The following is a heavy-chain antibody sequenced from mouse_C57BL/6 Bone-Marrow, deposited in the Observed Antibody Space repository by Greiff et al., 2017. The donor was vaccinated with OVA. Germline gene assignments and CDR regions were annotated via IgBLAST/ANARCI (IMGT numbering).Heavy chain of an antibody. Sequence: QVQLKQSGAELVKPGASVKMSCKASGYTFTTYPIEWMKQNHGKSLEWIGNFHPYNDDTKYNEKFKGKATLTVEKSSSTVYLELSRLTSDDSAVYYCARRGSNYPYYYAMDYWGQGTSVTVSS. CDR3: ARRGSNYPYYYAMDY. CDR1: GYTFTTYP. V-gene: IGHV1-47*01. CDR2: FHPYNDDT. D-gene: IGHD2-5*01. J-gene: IGHJ4*01.